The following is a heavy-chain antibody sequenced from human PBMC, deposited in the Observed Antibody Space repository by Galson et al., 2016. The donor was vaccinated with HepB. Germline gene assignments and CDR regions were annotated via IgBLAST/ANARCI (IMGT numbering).Heavy chain of an antibody. CDR2: ISSSGNAR. J-gene: IGHJ4*02. D-gene: IGHD4-17*01. Sequence: SLRLSCAASGFTFSSYSMNWIRQAPGKGLEWVSYISSSGNARYYADSVQGRFTISRDNAKNSLFLQMNSLSVEDTAVYYCAKDRGNGYGVYDSWGQGTLVTVSS. CDR1: GFTFSSYS. V-gene: IGHV3-48*01. CDR3: AKDRGNGYGVYDS.